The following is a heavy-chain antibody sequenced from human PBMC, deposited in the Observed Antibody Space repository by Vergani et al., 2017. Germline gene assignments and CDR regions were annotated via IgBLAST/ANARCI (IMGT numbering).Heavy chain of an antibody. CDR3: ARGAGVSSSWLWAFDI. J-gene: IGHJ3*02. Sequence: QVQLQESGPGLVKPSETLSLTCTVSGGSISSYYWSWIRQPPGKGLEWIGYIYYSGSTNYNPSLKSRVTISVDTSKNQFSLKLSSVTAADTAVYYCARGAGVSSSWLWAFDIWGQGTMVTVSS. V-gene: IGHV4-59*01. CDR2: IYYSGST. D-gene: IGHD6-13*01. CDR1: GGSISSYY.